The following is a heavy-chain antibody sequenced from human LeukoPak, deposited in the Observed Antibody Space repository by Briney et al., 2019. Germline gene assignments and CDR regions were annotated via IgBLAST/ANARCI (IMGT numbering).Heavy chain of an antibody. CDR1: GGSFSGYY. V-gene: IGHV4-34*01. CDR2: INHSGST. Sequence: KPSETLSLTCAVYGGSFSGYYWSWIRQPPGKGLEWIGEINHSGSTNYNPSLKSRVTISVDTSKNQFSLKLSSVTAADTAVYYRARRMGYYDSSGYPFSRFRALFPFDYWGQGTLVTVSS. J-gene: IGHJ4*02. D-gene: IGHD3-22*01. CDR3: ARRMGYYDSSGYPFSRFRALFPFDY.